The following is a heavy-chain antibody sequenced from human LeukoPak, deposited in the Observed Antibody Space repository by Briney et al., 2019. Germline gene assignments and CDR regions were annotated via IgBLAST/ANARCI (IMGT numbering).Heavy chain of an antibody. CDR3: ATSRAEL. J-gene: IGHJ2*01. Sequence: SETLSLTCTVSGGSISSYYWSWIRQPPGKGLEWIGYIYYSGSTNYNPSLKSRVTISVDTSKNQFSLGLSSVTAADTAVYYCATSRAELWGRGTLVTVSS. V-gene: IGHV4-59*08. D-gene: IGHD2-2*01. CDR1: GGSISSYY. CDR2: IYYSGST.